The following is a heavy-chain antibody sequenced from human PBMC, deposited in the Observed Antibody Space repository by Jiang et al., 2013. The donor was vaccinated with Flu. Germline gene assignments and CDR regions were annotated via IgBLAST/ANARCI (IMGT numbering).Heavy chain of an antibody. V-gene: IGHV3-33*01. CDR2: K. J-gene: IGHJ2*01. D-gene: IGHD7-27*01. CDR3: ARDFTGPRHNPYWHLDL. Sequence: KFYADSVKGRFTISRDNSWNTVYLEMNSPRAEDTAVYYCARDFTGPRHNPYWHLDLWGRGTLVTVSS.